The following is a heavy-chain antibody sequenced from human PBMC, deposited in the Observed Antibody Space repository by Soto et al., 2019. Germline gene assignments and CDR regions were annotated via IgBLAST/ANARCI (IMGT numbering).Heavy chain of an antibody. Sequence: SETLSLTCTVSGGSISSSSYYWGWIRQPPGKGLEWIGSIYYSGRTYYNPSLKSRVTISVDTSKNQFSLKLSSVTAADTAVYYCARPGNYGSGSYLYYLDYWGQGTLVTVSS. CDR3: ARPGNYGSGSYLYYLDY. CDR1: GGSISSSSYY. J-gene: IGHJ4*02. V-gene: IGHV4-39*01. D-gene: IGHD3-10*01. CDR2: IYYSGRT.